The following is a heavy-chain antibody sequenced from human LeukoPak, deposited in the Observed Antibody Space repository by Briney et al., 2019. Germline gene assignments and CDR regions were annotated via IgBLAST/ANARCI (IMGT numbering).Heavy chain of an antibody. V-gene: IGHV1-18*01. CDR3: ARVGLGYCTNGVCLAFDY. J-gene: IGHJ4*02. Sequence: ASVKVSCKASGYTFTSYGISWVRQAPGQGLEWMGWISAYNGNTNYAQKLQGRVTMTRDMSTSTVYMELSSLRSEDTAVYYCARVGLGYCTNGVCLAFDYWGQGTLVTVSS. CDR1: GYTFTSYG. D-gene: IGHD2-8*01. CDR2: ISAYNGNT.